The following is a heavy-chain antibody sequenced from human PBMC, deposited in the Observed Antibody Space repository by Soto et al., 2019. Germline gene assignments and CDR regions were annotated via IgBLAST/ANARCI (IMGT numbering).Heavy chain of an antibody. CDR1: GFTFSSYA. CDR3: AKENGYSSSWFEFDY. CDR2: ISGGGGST. D-gene: IGHD6-13*01. Sequence: GGSLRLSCAAPGFTFSSYAMSWVRQAPGKGLEWVSAISGGGGSTYYADSVKGRFTISRDNSKNTLYLQMNSLRAEDTAVYYCAKENGYSSSWFEFDYWGQGTLVTVSS. J-gene: IGHJ4*02. V-gene: IGHV3-23*01.